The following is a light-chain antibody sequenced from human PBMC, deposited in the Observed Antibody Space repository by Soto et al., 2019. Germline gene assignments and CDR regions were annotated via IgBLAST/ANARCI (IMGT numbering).Light chain of an antibody. CDR2: DVS. CDR3: QQFNIYPIT. Sequence: AIQVTQSPSSLSASVGDRVTITCRASQDIRGALAWYQQKPGKASKLLIYDVSTVHSGVPSRFSGRGSGTEFTLTITSLQPEDFATYYCQQFNIYPITFGQGTRLDI. V-gene: IGKV1-13*02. J-gene: IGKJ5*01. CDR1: QDIRGA.